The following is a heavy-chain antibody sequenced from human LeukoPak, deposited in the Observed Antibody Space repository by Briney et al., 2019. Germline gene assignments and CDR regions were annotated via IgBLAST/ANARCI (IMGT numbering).Heavy chain of an antibody. V-gene: IGHV2-5*02. CDR3: AHLSRINVVREVLRIFDS. CDR2: IYWDDDK. CDR1: GFSLSTSGVG. J-gene: IGHJ4*02. Sequence: ESGPTLVNPTQTLTLTCTFSGFSLSTSGVGVGWIRQPPGKALEWLALIYWDDDKRYSPSLRSRLTITKDTSKNQMVLTMTSMDPVDTATYFCAHLSRINVVREVLRIFDSWGQGTLVTVSS. D-gene: IGHD3-10*01.